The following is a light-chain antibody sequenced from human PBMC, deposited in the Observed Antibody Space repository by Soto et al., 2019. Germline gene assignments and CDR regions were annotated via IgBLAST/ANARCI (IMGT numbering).Light chain of an antibody. CDR2: EVN. V-gene: IGLV2-14*01. CDR1: SSDVGGYNY. J-gene: IGLJ7*01. Sequence: QSVLTQPASVSGSLGQSITISCTGTSSDVGGYNYVSWYQQHPGKVPKLMMYEVNNRPSGVSSRFSGSKSANTASLTISGLQADDEADYYCSSFTSSSTQVFGGGTQLTVL. CDR3: SSFTSSSTQV.